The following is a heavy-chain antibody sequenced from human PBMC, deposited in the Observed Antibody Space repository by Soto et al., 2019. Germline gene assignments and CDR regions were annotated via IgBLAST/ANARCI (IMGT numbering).Heavy chain of an antibody. Sequence: SETLSLTCAVSGGSISSGGYSWSWIRQPPGKGLEWIGYIYHSGSTYYNPSLKSRVTISVDTSKNQFSLKLSSVTAADTAVYYCARGTRRGYSQPNWFYPWGQGTLVPVSS. J-gene: IGHJ5*02. CDR2: IYHSGST. CDR3: ARGTRRGYSQPNWFYP. V-gene: IGHV4-30-2*01. CDR1: GGSISSGGYS. D-gene: IGHD5-18*01.